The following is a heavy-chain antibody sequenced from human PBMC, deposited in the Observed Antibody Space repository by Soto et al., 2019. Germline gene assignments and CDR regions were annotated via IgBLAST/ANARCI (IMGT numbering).Heavy chain of an antibody. V-gene: IGHV4-30-4*01. J-gene: IGHJ4*02. CDR3: ARGNSSGWYVDY. D-gene: IGHD6-19*01. CDR1: GGSISSGDYY. Sequence: SETLSLTCTVSGGSISSGDYYWSWVRQPPGKGLEWIGYIYYSGSTYYNPSLKSRVTISVDTSKNQFSLKLSSVTAADTAVYYCARGNSSGWYVDYWGQGTLVTVSS. CDR2: IYYSGST.